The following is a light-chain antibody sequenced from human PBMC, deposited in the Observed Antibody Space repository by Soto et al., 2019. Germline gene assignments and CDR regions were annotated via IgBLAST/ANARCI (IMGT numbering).Light chain of an antibody. Sequence: ALTQPASVSGSPGQSITISCTGTSSDIGRYNLVSWYQQHPGKAPKLIIYEDIERPSGVSDRFSGSKSGNTASLTISGLQTEDEADYYCCSYAGGASVVFGGGTKLTVL. CDR3: CSYAGGASVV. V-gene: IGLV2-23*01. CDR1: SSDIGRYNL. J-gene: IGLJ2*01. CDR2: EDI.